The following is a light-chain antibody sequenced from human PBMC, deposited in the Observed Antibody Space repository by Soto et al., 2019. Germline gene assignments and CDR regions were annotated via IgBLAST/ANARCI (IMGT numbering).Light chain of an antibody. CDR2: GAS. Sequence: EIVLTQSPGTLSLSPGERATLSCRASQSVSSSSLAWYQQKPGQAPRLLISGASRRATGIPDRFSGSGSGTDVTLTISRLEPEDFAVYYCQQYGSSPLITFGQVTRLEIK. CDR1: QSVSSSS. CDR3: QQYGSSPLIT. V-gene: IGKV3-20*01. J-gene: IGKJ5*01.